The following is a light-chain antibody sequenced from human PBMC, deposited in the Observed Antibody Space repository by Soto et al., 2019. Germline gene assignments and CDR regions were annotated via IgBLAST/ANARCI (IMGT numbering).Light chain of an antibody. Sequence: QSVLTQPPSVSGAPGQRVTISCPGSSSNIGAGYGVHWYQQLPGTAPKLLIDANNNRPSGVPDRFSGSKSGTSASLAITGLQAEDEADYHCQSYDDSLSGWVFGGGTKLTVL. J-gene: IGLJ3*02. V-gene: IGLV1-40*01. CDR2: ANN. CDR3: QSYDDSLSGWV. CDR1: SSNIGAGYG.